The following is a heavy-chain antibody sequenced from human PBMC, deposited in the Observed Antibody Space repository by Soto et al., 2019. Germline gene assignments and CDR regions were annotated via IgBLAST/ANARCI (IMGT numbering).Heavy chain of an antibody. CDR2: INADSGDT. D-gene: IGHD3-9*01. Sequence: ASVKVSCKAFEHTSTIYYIHWVRQARGQGLEWMGWINADSGDTTYAEDFRGRVTFTRDTSTSTFHMELSRLRLDDTAMYFCATRDYDILTGYLHIWGQGTLVTVSS. J-gene: IGHJ1*01. CDR3: ATRDYDILTGYLHI. CDR1: EHTSTIYY. V-gene: IGHV1-2*02.